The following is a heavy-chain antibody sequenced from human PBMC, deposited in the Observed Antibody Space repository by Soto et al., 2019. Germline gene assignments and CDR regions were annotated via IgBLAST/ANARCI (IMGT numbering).Heavy chain of an antibody. V-gene: IGHV1-2*02. J-gene: IGHJ4*02. CDR2: INPNSGGT. CDR1: GYTFTGYY. CDR3: ARPPGYISDWYYFDR. Sequence: ASVKVSCKASGYTFTGYYMHWVRPAPGQGLEWMGWINPNSGGTNYAQKFQGRVTMTWDTSLNTAYMELSSLITEDTAVYYCARPPGYISDWYYFDRWGQGTQVTVSA. D-gene: IGHD3-9*01.